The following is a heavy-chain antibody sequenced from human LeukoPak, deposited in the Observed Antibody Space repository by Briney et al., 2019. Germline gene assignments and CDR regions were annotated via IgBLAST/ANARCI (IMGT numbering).Heavy chain of an antibody. CDR2: IRYDGSNK. CDR3: AKKGGCSGYYACSGYYYYYMDV. V-gene: IGHV3-30*02. D-gene: IGHD3-22*01. J-gene: IGHJ6*03. CDR1: GFTFSSYG. Sequence: GGSLRLSCAASGFTFSSYGMHWVRQAPGKGLEWVAFIRYDGSNKYYADSVKGRFTISRDNSKNTLYLQMNSLRAEDTAVYYCAKKGGCSGYYACSGYYYYYMDVWGKGTTVTVSS.